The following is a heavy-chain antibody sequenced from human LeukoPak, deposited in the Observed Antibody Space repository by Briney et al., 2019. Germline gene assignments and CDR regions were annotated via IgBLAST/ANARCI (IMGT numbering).Heavy chain of an antibody. V-gene: IGHV4-59*08. CDR1: GGSISSYY. J-gene: IGHJ4*02. CDR3: AGGPYSSGWDRFDY. D-gene: IGHD6-19*01. CDR2: IYYSGSS. Sequence: SETLSLTCTVSGGSISSYYWSWIRQPPGKGLEWIGYIYYSGSSYYNPSLKSRVTISVDTSKNQFSLKLSSVTAADTAVYYCAGGPYSSGWDRFDYWGQGTLVTVSS.